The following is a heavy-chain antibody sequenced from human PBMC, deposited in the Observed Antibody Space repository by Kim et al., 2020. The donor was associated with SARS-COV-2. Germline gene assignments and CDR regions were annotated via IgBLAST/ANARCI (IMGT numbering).Heavy chain of an antibody. CDR3: ARGVGGLFNY. CDR1: GFSFSDYY. CDR2: ISNSNTYK. V-gene: IGHV3-11*05. D-gene: IGHD6-19*01. J-gene: IGHJ4*02. Sequence: GGSLRLSCAASGFSFSDYYMSWIRQAPGRGLEWVSYISNSNTYKNYTDSVKGRFTVSRDNAKKSLSLQLNSLRAEDTAVYYSARGVGGLFNYGGQGILVTVSS.